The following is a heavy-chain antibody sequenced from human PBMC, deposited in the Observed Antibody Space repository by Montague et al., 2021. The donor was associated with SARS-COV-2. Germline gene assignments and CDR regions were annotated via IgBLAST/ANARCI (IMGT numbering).Heavy chain of an antibody. V-gene: IGHV4-39*01. CDR2: ISYTGST. CDR3: ARLYIQKTLVGASQRRWFDP. CDR1: GDSMSGSNSY. J-gene: IGHJ5*02. D-gene: IGHD1-26*01. Sequence: SETLSLTCSLSGDSMSGSNSYWGWIRQPPGKGLESIGSISYTGSTSYNASLKSRVTMSVDTSKNEFSLRLSSVTASDTAVYYCARLYIQKTLVGASQRRWFDPWGQGTLVTVSS.